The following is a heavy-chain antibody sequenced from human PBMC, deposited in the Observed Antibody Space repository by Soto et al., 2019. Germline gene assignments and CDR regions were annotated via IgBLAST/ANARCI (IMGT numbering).Heavy chain of an antibody. CDR3: ARDINLTFYGMDV. Sequence: QVQLQESGPGLVKPSQTLSLTCTVSGGSISSGGYYWSWIRQHPGKGREWIGYIYYSGSTYYNPSLKSRVTISVDTSKHQFSLKLSSVTAAYTAVYYCARDINLTFYGMDVWGQGTTVTVSS. V-gene: IGHV4-31*03. CDR1: GGSISSGGYY. J-gene: IGHJ6*02. CDR2: IYYSGST.